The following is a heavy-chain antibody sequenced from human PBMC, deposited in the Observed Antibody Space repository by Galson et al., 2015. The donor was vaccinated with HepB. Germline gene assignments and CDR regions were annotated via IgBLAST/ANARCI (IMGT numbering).Heavy chain of an antibody. CDR3: TTDALYYYDSIQGTLFDY. Sequence: SLRLSCAASGFTFSNAWMSWVRQAPGKGLEWVGRIKSKTDGGTTDYAAPVKGRFTISRDDSKNTLYLQMNSLKTEDTAVYYCTTDALYYYDSIQGTLFDYWGQGTLVTVSS. CDR1: GFTFSNAW. V-gene: IGHV3-15*01. J-gene: IGHJ4*02. D-gene: IGHD3-22*01. CDR2: IKSKTDGGTT.